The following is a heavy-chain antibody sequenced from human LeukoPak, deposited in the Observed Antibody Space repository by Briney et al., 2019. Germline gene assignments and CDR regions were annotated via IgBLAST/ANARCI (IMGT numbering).Heavy chain of an antibody. CDR2: IYYSGST. J-gene: IGHJ6*02. V-gene: IGHV4-39*01. CDR1: GGSISSSSYY. Sequence: SETLSLTCTVSGGSISSSSYYWGWIRQPPGKGLKWIGSIYYSGSTYYNPSLKSRVTISVDTSKNQFSLKLSSVTAADTAVYYCASYYDFWSGYPNYYGMDVWGQGTTVTVSS. CDR3: ASYYDFWSGYPNYYGMDV. D-gene: IGHD3-3*01.